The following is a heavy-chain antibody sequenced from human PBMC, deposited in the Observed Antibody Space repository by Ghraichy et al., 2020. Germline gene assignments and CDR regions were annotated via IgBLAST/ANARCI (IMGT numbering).Heavy chain of an antibody. J-gene: IGHJ6*02. D-gene: IGHD5-12*01. CDR1: GFTFSTYS. Sequence: GESLNISCAASGFTFSTYSMNWVRQAPGKGLEWVSSISSSSSYIYYADLVKGRFNISRDNAKNSLYLQMNSLRAEDTAVYYCANVDIVATIGGDYFYYAMDFWGQGTTVTVSS. CDR3: ANVDIVATIGGDYFYYAMDF. V-gene: IGHV3-21*01. CDR2: ISSSSSYI.